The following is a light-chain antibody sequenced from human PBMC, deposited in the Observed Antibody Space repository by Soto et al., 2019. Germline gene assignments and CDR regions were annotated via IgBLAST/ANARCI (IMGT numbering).Light chain of an antibody. CDR3: QHYGSSPLT. CDR1: QSVGSSY. J-gene: IGKJ4*01. CDR2: DAS. Sequence: IVLTQSPGTLSLSPGERATLSCRASQSVGSSYLAWYQQKPGQAPRLLIYDASNRATGIPDRFGGSGSGTDFTLTISRLEPEDFAVYYCQHYGSSPLTFGGGTRVEIK. V-gene: IGKV3-20*01.